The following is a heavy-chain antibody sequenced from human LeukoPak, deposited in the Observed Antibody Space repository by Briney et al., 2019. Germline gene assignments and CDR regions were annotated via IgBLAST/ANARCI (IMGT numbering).Heavy chain of an antibody. J-gene: IGHJ4*02. CDR1: GFTISDYY. Sequence: GGSLRLSCAVSGFTISDYYMSWIRHAPGKGLEWISYIRSDNDATYYADSVKGRFTISRDNAKNSLYLQMSSLRADDTAIYYCASVVPMVSGALDSWGQGTLVTVSS. CDR2: IRSDNDAT. V-gene: IGHV3-11*01. CDR3: ASVVPMVSGALDS. D-gene: IGHD3-10*01.